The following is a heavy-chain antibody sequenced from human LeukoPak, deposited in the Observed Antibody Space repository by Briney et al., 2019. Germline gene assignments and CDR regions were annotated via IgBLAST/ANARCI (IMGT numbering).Heavy chain of an antibody. CDR1: GFTFSSYS. D-gene: IGHD1-7*01. V-gene: IGHV3-21*01. J-gene: IGHJ4*02. CDR3: AGSGITGTIDY. Sequence: GGSLRLSCAVSGFTFSSYSMNWVRQAPGKGLEWVSSISSSSSYIYYADSVKSRFTISRDNAKNSLYLQMNSLRAEDTAVYYCAGSGITGTIDYWGQGTLVTVSS. CDR2: ISSSSSYI.